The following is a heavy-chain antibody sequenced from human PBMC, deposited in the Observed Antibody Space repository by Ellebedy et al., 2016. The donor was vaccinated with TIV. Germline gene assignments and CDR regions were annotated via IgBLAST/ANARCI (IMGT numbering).Heavy chain of an antibody. CDR3: AREVVIYDILTGYYSRYFQH. J-gene: IGHJ1*01. CDR1: GFTVSSNY. CDR2: IYSGGTT. V-gene: IGHV3-66*01. Sequence: PGGSLRLSCAASGFTVSSNYMSWVRQAPGKGLECVSVIYSGGTTYYAYSVKGRFTISRDNSKNTLYLQMNSMRAEDTAVYYCAREVVIYDILTGYYSRYFQHWGQGTLVTVSS. D-gene: IGHD3-9*01.